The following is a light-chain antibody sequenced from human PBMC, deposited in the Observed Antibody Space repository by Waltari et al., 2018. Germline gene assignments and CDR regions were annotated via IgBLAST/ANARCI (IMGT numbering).Light chain of an antibody. CDR3: QQYYSTPPIT. CDR2: WAS. V-gene: IGKV4-1*01. J-gene: IGKJ5*01. Sequence: DIVMTQSPDSLAVFLGERATINCKSSQSVLYSPTNKNYLAWYQQKPGQPPKLVIYWASTRESGVPDRFSGSGSGTDFTLTISSLQAEDVAVYYCQQYYSTPPITFGQGTRLEIK. CDR1: QSVLYSPTNKNY.